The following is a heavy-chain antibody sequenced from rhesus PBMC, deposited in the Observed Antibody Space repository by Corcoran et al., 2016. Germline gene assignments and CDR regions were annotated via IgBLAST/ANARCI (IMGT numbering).Heavy chain of an antibody. V-gene: IGHV4-122*02. D-gene: IGHD3-3*01. Sequence: QVQLQESGPGLVKPSETLSLTCAVSGDSCSSSYYYWSWIRQPPGKGLEWIGYITDSGSTSDNPSLKRRVTISRDTSKSQFSLKLSSMTAEDTAVYYCARDQYLDWYGLDSWGQGVVVTVSS. CDR3: ARDQYLDWYGLDS. CDR2: ITDSGST. CDR1: GDSCSSSYYY. J-gene: IGHJ6*01.